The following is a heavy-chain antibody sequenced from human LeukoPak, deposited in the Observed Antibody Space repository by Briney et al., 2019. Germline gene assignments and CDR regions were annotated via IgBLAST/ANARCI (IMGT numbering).Heavy chain of an antibody. CDR2: IKQDGSEK. J-gene: IGHJ6*02. V-gene: IGHV3-7*01. Sequence: GGTLRLSCAASGFTFSSYWMSWVRQAPGKGLEWVANIKQDGSEKYYVDSVKGRFTISRDNAKNSLYLQMNSLRAEDTAVYYCARGLYCSGGSCSYYYYYGMDVWGQGTTVTVSS. D-gene: IGHD2-15*01. CDR3: ARGLYCSGGSCSYYYYYGMDV. CDR1: GFTFSSYW.